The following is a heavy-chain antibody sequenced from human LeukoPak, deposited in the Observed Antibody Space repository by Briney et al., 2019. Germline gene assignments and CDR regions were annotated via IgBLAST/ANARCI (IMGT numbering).Heavy chain of an antibody. V-gene: IGHV5-51*01. CDR2: IYPGDSDT. J-gene: IGHJ4*02. D-gene: IGHD3-22*01. CDR1: GYRFANYW. CDR3: ARRDSRGYYVFDF. Sequence: GESLKISCKGSGYRFANYWIAWVRQMPGNGLEWMGIIYPGDSDTSYSPSFQGQVTISADKSISTAYLQWSSLRASDTAMYYCARRDSRGYYVFDFWGQGTLVTVSS.